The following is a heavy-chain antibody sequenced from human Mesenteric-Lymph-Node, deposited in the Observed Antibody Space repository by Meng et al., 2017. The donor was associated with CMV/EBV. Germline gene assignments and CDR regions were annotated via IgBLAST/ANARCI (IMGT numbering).Heavy chain of an antibody. CDR2: INPSGGST. D-gene: IGHD5-18*01. CDR1: GYTFTSYD. CDR3: ARGAMVMNDY. Sequence: ASVKVSCKASGYTFTSYDINWVRQATGQGLEWMGIINPSGGSTSYAQKFQGRVTMTRDTSTSTVYMELSSLRSEDTAVYYCARGAMVMNDYWGQGTLVTVSS. J-gene: IGHJ4*02. V-gene: IGHV1-46*01.